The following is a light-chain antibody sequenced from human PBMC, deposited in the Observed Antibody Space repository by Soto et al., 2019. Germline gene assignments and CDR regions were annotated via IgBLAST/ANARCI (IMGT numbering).Light chain of an antibody. V-gene: IGKV1-17*01. CDR1: QGIRND. J-gene: IGKJ5*01. CDR2: GAS. CDR3: QQYNNWPPIT. Sequence: DIQMTQSPSSLSASVGDRVTITCRASQGIRNDLGWYQQKPGKAPKRLIYGASTRATGIPARFSGSGSGTEFILTISSLQSEDFAVYYCQQYNNWPPITFGQGTRLEIK.